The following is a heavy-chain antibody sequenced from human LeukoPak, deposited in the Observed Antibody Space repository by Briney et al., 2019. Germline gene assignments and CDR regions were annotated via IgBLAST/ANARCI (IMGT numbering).Heavy chain of an antibody. V-gene: IGHV4-34*01. Sequence: PSETLSLTCAVYGGSFSGYYWSWIRQPPGKGLEWIGEINHSGSTNYNPSLKSRVTISVDTSKNQFSPKLSSVTAADTAVYYCARAKYYYGSVPNWFDPWGQGTLVTVSS. CDR3: ARAKYYYGSVPNWFDP. CDR2: INHSGST. J-gene: IGHJ5*02. CDR1: GGSFSGYY. D-gene: IGHD3-10*01.